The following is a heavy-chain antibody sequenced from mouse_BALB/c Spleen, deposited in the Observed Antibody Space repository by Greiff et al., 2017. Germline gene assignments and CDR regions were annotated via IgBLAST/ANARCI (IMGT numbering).Heavy chain of an antibody. V-gene: IGHV1S40*01. Sequence: QVQLQQSGPELVRPGASVKLSCKASGYIFITYWMNWVKQRPGQGLEWIGQIFPASGSTNYNEMFEGKATLTVDTSSSTAYMQLSSLTSEDSAVYYCARLGKNGNPMDYWGQGTSVTVSS. CDR3: ARLGKNGNPMDY. CDR2: IFPASGST. D-gene: IGHD3-3*01. J-gene: IGHJ4*01. CDR1: GYIFITYW.